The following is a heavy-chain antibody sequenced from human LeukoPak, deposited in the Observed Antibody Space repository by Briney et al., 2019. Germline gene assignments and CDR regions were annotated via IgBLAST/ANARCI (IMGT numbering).Heavy chain of an antibody. CDR2: ISSSGSTI. CDR3: ASPYSGSYVDY. CDR1: GFTFSDYY. V-gene: IGHV3-11*01. Sequence: GGSLRLSCAASGFTFSDYYTSWIRQAPGKGLEWVSSISSSGSTIYYADSVKGRFTISRDNAKNSLYLQMNSLRAEDTAVYYCASPYSGSYVDYWGQGTLVTVSS. J-gene: IGHJ4*02. D-gene: IGHD1-26*01.